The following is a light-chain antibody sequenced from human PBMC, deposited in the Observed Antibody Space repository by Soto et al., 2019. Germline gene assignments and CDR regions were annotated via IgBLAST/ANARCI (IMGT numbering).Light chain of an antibody. CDR1: SSDIGGNKY. CDR2: DVT. V-gene: IGLV2-14*01. J-gene: IGLJ1*01. CDR3: SSYSSGAVSYV. Sequence: QSLLTQPASVSWSPGQSITISGVGTSSDIGGNKYVSWYQQHPGNAPKLMIFDVTNRPSGVSNRFSGSKSGNTASLTISGLQADDEADYYCSSYSSGAVSYVFGTGTKVTVL.